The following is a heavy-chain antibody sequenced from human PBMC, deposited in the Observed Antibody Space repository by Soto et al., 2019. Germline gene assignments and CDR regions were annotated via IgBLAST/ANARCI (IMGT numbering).Heavy chain of an antibody. J-gene: IGHJ6*01. Sequence: ASVKVPCKASGFTFTSSAVQWVRQARGQRLEWIGWIVVGSGNTNYAQKFQERVTITRDMSTSTAYMELSSLRSEDTAVYYCAAGRAWYQNYYSYGMDVWGQGTTVTVYS. V-gene: IGHV1-58*01. CDR2: IVVGSGNT. D-gene: IGHD6-19*01. CDR1: GFTFTSSA. CDR3: AAGRAWYQNYYSYGMDV.